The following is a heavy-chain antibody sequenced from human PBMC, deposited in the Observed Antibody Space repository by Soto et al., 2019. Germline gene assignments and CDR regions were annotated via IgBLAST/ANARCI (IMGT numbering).Heavy chain of an antibody. CDR2: ISGSGEST. D-gene: IGHD3-9*01. CDR3: ARDRYFEWPTASDD. V-gene: IGHV3-23*01. J-gene: IGHJ4*02. CDR1: GFIFSNYA. Sequence: EVQLLESGGGLVQPGGSLRLSCGTSGFIFSNYAMTWVRQAPGRGLEWVSAISGSGESTYYADPVKGRFTISRDNSKNTVFLQMNSLRVDDTAVYFCARDRYFEWPTASDDWGQGSLVTVSS.